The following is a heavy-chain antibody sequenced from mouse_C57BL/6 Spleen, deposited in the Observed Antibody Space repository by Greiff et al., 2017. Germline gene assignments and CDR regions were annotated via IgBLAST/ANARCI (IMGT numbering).Heavy chain of an antibody. CDR1: GFTFSDYY. J-gene: IGHJ4*01. D-gene: IGHD1-1*01. Sequence: DVHLVESEGGLVQPGSSMKLSCTASGFTFSDYYMAWVRQVPEKGLEWVANINYDGSSTYYLDSLKSRFIISRDNAKNILYLQMSSLKSEDTATYYCARESYRGGNAMDYWGQGTSVTVSS. V-gene: IGHV5-16*01. CDR3: ARESYRGGNAMDY. CDR2: INYDGSST.